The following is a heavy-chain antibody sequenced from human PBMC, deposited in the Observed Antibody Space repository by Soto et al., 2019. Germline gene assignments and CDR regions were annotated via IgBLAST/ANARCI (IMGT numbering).Heavy chain of an antibody. CDR1: GGSISSSSYY. J-gene: IGHJ6*02. D-gene: IGHD5-12*01. V-gene: IGHV4-39*07. Sequence: SETLSLTCTVSGGSISSSSYYWGWIRQPPGKGLEWIGSIYYSGSTYYNPSLKSRVTISVDTSKNQFSLKLSSVTAADTAVYYCARGGPKYSSNYYGMDVWGQGTTVT. CDR2: IYYSGST. CDR3: ARGGPKYSSNYYGMDV.